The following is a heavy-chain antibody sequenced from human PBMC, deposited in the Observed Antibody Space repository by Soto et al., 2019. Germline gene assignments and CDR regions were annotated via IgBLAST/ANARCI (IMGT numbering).Heavy chain of an antibody. CDR2: IIPIFGTS. Sequence: QVQLVQSGAEVKKPGSSVKVSCKASGGTFSNYAVSWVRQAPGQGLEWMGGIIPIFGTSNYAQKFQGRVTITADESTSTAYMGLNSLRSEDSVGYYCTRAIGRTEGVHFDNWGQGTLVTVSS. J-gene: IGHJ4*02. CDR3: TRAIGRTEGVHFDN. D-gene: IGHD3-16*01. V-gene: IGHV1-69*12. CDR1: GGTFSNYA.